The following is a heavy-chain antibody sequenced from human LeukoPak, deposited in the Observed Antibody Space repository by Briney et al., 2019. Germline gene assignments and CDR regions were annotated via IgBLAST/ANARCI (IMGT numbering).Heavy chain of an antibody. V-gene: IGHV2-5*01. Sequence: SGPTLVKPTQTLTLTCTFSGFSLSTSGVGVGWIRQPPGKALEGLALIYWNDDKRYIPSLKSRLTITKATSQNQVVLKMTNMDPVDTATYYCAHRQGYSYGSNYFDYWGQGTLVTVSS. CDR1: GFSLSTSGVG. CDR2: IYWNDDK. CDR3: AHRQGYSYGSNYFDY. D-gene: IGHD5-18*01. J-gene: IGHJ4*02.